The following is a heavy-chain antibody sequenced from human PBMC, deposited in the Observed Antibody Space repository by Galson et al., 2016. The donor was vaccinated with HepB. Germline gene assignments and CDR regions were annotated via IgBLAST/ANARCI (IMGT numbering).Heavy chain of an antibody. Sequence: SETLSLTCTVSGDSISRGYYWGWIRQPPGKGLEWIGSMYHGGSTYYNPSLKSRVTMSLDTSENQFSLKLSSVTAADTAFYYCASAGKSTPAYFSYAMDVWGQGTTVTVSS. D-gene: IGHD3-3*01. V-gene: IGHV4-38-2*02. CDR3: ASAGKSTPAYFSYAMDV. CDR2: MYHGGST. CDR1: GDSISRGYY. J-gene: IGHJ6*02.